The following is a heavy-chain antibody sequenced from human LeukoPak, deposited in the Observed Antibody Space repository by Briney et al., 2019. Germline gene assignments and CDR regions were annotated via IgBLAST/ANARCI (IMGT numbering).Heavy chain of an antibody. CDR3: ARHVAAAIDY. J-gene: IGHJ4*02. Sequence: SETLSLTCTVSGGSISSSSYYWGWIRQPPGKGLEWIGSIYYSGSTYYNPSLKSRVTISVDTSKNQFSLTLSSVTAADTAVYYCARHVAAAIDYWGQGTLVTVSS. D-gene: IGHD6-13*01. V-gene: IGHV4-39*01. CDR1: GGSISSSSYY. CDR2: IYYSGST.